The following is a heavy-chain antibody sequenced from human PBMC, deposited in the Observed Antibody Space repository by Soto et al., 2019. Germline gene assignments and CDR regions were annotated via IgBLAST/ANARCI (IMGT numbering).Heavy chain of an antibody. V-gene: IGHV3-30*18. D-gene: IGHD2-21*02. CDR1: GFDFSYYG. CDR3: AKGSRVTTSYFDY. Sequence: QVQLVESGGGVVQPGRSQRLSCAASGFDFSYYGMHWVRRAPGKGVEWVAVVTYDGRNEFYAESVKGRFTISRDNSKNTLYLQMNGLRPEDTAVYYCAKGSRVTTSYFDYWGRGALVSVSS. CDR2: VTYDGRNE. J-gene: IGHJ4*02.